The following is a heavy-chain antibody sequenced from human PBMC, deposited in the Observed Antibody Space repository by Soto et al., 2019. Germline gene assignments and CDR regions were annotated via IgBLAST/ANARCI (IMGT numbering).Heavy chain of an antibody. D-gene: IGHD3-10*01. CDR1: GGTFSSYA. V-gene: IGHV1-2*04. CDR2: INANSGGT. J-gene: IGHJ4*02. CDR3: ARDGGSGSPYDY. Sequence: QVQLVQSGAEVKKPGSSVKVSCKASGGTFSSYAISWVRQAPGQGLEWMGWINANSGGTNYAQKFQGWVTMTRDTSISTAYMELSRWRSDDTAVYYCARDGGSGSPYDYWGQGTLVTVSS.